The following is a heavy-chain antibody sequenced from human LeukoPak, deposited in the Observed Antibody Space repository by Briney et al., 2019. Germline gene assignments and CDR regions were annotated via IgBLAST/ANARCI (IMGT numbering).Heavy chain of an antibody. CDR1: GGSISSNKW. Sequence: SGTLSLTCAVSGGSISSNKWWSWLRQPPGKGLEWIGEINHSGSTNYNPSLKSRVTISVDTSKNQFSLKLSSVTAADTAVYYCASLSKYSRLRRDYWGQGTLVTVSS. CDR3: ASLSKYSRLRRDY. V-gene: IGHV4-4*02. J-gene: IGHJ4*02. D-gene: IGHD5-12*01. CDR2: INHSGST.